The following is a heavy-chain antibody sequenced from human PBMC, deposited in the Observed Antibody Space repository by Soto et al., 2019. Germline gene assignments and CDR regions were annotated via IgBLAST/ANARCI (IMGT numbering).Heavy chain of an antibody. D-gene: IGHD3-10*01. CDR3: APWFGAFYY. Sequence: QVQLVESGGGVVQPGRSLRLSCAASGFTFSSYGMHWVRQAAGKGLEWVAVISYDGSNKYYADSVKGRFTISRDNSKNTLYLQMNSLRAEDTSVYYCAPWFGAFYYSGQGTLVTVSS. J-gene: IGHJ4*02. CDR2: ISYDGSNK. V-gene: IGHV3-30*03. CDR1: GFTFSSYG.